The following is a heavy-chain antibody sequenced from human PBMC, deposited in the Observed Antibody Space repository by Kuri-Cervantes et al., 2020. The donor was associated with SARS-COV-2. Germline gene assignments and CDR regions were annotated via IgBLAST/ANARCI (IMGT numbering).Heavy chain of an antibody. V-gene: IGHV4-59*01. J-gene: IGHJ6*02. Sequence: SETLSLTCTVSGGSISSYYRTWVRQPPGKGLEFIGYIYYNGNGYNPSLESRVTMSLDTSKNQFSLKLSSVTAADTAVYYCARGPTDYYGSGSYSDYYYYYGMDVWGQGTTVTVSS. CDR2: IYYNGNG. D-gene: IGHD3-10*01. CDR3: ARGPTDYYGSGSYSDYYYYYGMDV. CDR1: GGSISSYY.